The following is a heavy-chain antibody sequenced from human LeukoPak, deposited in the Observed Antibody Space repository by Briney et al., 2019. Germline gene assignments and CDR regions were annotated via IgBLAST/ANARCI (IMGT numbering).Heavy chain of an antibody. CDR2: IGTAGDT. D-gene: IGHD3-10*01. CDR1: GFTFSSYD. J-gene: IGHJ3*02. Sequence: GGSLRLSCAASGFTFSSYDMHWVRQGTGKGLEWVSAIGTAGDTYYPGSVKGRFTTSRENAKNSLYHQMNSLRVGDTAVYYCARGRGWGTFDIWGQGTMVTVSS. V-gene: IGHV3-13*04. CDR3: ARGRGWGTFDI.